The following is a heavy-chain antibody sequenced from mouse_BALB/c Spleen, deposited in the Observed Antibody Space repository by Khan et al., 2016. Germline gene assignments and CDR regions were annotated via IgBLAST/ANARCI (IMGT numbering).Heavy chain of an antibody. Sequence: QVQLQQSEPELVKPGASVKMSCKASGYTFTDYVISWVKQRTGQGLEWIGEIYPGSGSTYYNEKFKGKATLTADKSSNTAYMQLSSLTSEDSAVYFCAKGLGAMDYWGQGTSVTVSS. J-gene: IGHJ4*01. V-gene: IGHV1-77*01. D-gene: IGHD3-3*01. CDR3: AKGLGAMDY. CDR1: GYTFTDYV. CDR2: IYPGSGST.